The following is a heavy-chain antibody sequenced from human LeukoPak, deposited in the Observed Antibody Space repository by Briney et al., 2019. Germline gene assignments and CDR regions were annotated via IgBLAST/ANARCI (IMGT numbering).Heavy chain of an antibody. Sequence: ASETLSLTCTVSGGSISSGGYYWSWIRQPPGKGLEWIGEINHSGSTNYNPSLKSRVTISVDTSKNQFSLKLSSVTAADTAVYYCARGHWYYDFWSGYYQTSHFDYWGQGTLVTVSS. V-gene: IGHV4-39*07. CDR1: GGSISSGGYY. J-gene: IGHJ4*02. CDR2: INHSGST. D-gene: IGHD3-3*01. CDR3: ARGHWYYDFWSGYYQTSHFDY.